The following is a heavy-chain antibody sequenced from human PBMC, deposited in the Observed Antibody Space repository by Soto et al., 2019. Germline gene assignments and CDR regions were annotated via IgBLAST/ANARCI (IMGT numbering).Heavy chain of an antibody. CDR2: INHSGST. V-gene: IGHV4-34*01. D-gene: IGHD6-13*01. J-gene: IGHJ5*02. CDR1: GGSFSGYY. CDR3: ARGRRGTWSSSWYIFTYGFDP. Sequence: PSETLSLTCAVYGGSFSGYYWSWIRQPPGKGLEWIGEINHSGSTNYNPSLKSRVTISVDTSKNQFSLKLSSVTAADTAVYYCARGRRGTWSSSWYIFTYGFDPWGQGTLVTVSS.